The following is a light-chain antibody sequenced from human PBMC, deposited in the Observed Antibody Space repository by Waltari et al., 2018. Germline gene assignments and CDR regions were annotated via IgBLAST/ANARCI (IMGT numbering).Light chain of an antibody. J-gene: IGLJ1*01. CDR2: DVS. CDR1: SRDVGGSHF. V-gene: IGLV2-11*01. CDR3: CSFAGSYTFV. Sequence: QSALTPPRSVSGSPGQSVTISCPGTSRDVGGSHFVSWFQQHPGKVPKLLIYDVSERPSDVPDRFSGSKSANTASLTISGLQTDDEADYYCCSFAGSYTFVFGSGTRVTVL.